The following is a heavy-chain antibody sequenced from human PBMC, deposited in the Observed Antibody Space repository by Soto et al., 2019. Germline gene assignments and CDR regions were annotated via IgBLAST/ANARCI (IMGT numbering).Heavy chain of an antibody. Sequence: QVQLVQSGAEVKKPGASVKVSCKASGYTFTSYDINWVRQATGQGLEWMGWMNPNSGNTGYAQKFQGRITMTRNTSISTGYMELSRLRSEDTGVYYCARRTPAGTAYGYWGQGTLVTVSS. CDR2: MNPNSGNT. D-gene: IGHD6-13*01. CDR1: GYTFTSYD. V-gene: IGHV1-8*01. J-gene: IGHJ4*02. CDR3: ARRTPAGTAYGY.